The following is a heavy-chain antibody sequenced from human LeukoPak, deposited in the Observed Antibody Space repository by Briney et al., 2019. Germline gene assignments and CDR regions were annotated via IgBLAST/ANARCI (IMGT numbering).Heavy chain of an antibody. V-gene: IGHV3-21*01. CDR3: ARDFQVWFGEAYGMDV. D-gene: IGHD3-10*01. Sequence: PGGSLRLSCAASGFTFSSYSMNWVRQAPGKGLEWVSSISSSSSYIYYADSVKGRFTISRDNAKNSLYLRMNSLRAEDTAVYYCARDFQVWFGEAYGMDVWGKGTTVTVSS. CDR1: GFTFSSYS. CDR2: ISSSSSYI. J-gene: IGHJ6*04.